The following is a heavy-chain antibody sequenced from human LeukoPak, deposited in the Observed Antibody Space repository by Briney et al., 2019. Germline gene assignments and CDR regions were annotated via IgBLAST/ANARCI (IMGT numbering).Heavy chain of an antibody. CDR1: GGSISSSSYY. V-gene: IGHV4-39*01. Sequence: SETLSLTCTVSGGSISSSSYYWGWIRQPPGKGLEWIGSIYYSGSTYYNPSLKSRVTISVDTSKNQFSLKLSSVTAADTAVYYCARQMVRGVTPNWFDPWGQGTLVTVSS. J-gene: IGHJ5*02. D-gene: IGHD3-10*01. CDR3: ARQMVRGVTPNWFDP. CDR2: IYYSGST.